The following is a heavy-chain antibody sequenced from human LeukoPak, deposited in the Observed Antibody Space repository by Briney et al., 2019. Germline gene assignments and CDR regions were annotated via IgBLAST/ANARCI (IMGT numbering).Heavy chain of an antibody. Sequence: SETLSLTCTVSGGSISSYYWSWIRQPAGKGLERIGYIYYSGSTNYNPSLKSRVTISVDTSKNQFSLKLSSVTAADTAVYYCARGTLGYCSGGSCYLHNWFDPWGQGTLVTVSS. CDR3: ARGTLGYCSGGSCYLHNWFDP. CDR2: IYYSGST. CDR1: GGSISSYY. D-gene: IGHD2-15*01. J-gene: IGHJ5*02. V-gene: IGHV4-59*12.